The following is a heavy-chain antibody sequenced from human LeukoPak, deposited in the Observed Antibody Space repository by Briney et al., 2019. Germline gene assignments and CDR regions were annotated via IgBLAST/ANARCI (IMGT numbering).Heavy chain of an antibody. J-gene: IGHJ3*02. CDR2: IIPILGIA. Sequence: SVKVSCKASGGTFSSYAISWVRQAPGQGLEWMGRIIPILGIANYAQKFQGRVTITADKSTSTAYMELSSLRSEDTAVYYCARLAYSSSWDDAFDIWGQGTMVTVTS. V-gene: IGHV1-69*04. CDR3: ARLAYSSSWDDAFDI. CDR1: GGTFSSYA. D-gene: IGHD6-13*01.